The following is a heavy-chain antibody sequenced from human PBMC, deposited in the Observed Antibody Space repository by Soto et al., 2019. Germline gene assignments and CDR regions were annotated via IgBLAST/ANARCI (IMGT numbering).Heavy chain of an antibody. Sequence: EVQLVESGGGLVKPGGSLRLSCAASGFTFSNAWMNWVRQAPGKGLEWVGRIKSKTDGGTTDYAAPVKGRFTISRDDSKNTLYLQMNSLKTEDPAVYYCTTKAIVGALADGYWGQGTLVTVSS. J-gene: IGHJ4*02. D-gene: IGHD1-26*01. V-gene: IGHV3-15*07. CDR3: TTKAIVGALADGY. CDR2: IKSKTDGGTT. CDR1: GFTFSNAW.